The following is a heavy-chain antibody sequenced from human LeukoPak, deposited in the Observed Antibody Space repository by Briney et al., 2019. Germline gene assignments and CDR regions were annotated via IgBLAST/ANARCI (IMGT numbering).Heavy chain of an antibody. V-gene: IGHV3-21*04. Sequence: PGGSLRLSCAASGFTFSSYAMSWVRQAPGKGLEWVSSISSSSSYIYYADSVKGRFTISRDNAKNSLYLQMNSLRAEDTAVYYCARDLVTTIPGFDPWGQGTLVTVSS. CDR2: ISSSSSYI. CDR1: GFTFSSYA. D-gene: IGHD5-12*01. J-gene: IGHJ5*02. CDR3: ARDLVTTIPGFDP.